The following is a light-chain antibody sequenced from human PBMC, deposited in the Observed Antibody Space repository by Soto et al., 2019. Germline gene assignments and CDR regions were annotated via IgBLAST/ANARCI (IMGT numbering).Light chain of an antibody. CDR1: QSVSSSN. V-gene: IGKV3-20*01. CDR3: QQYGSSPET. J-gene: IGKJ1*01. CDR2: GAS. Sequence: EIVLTQSPSTLSLSPGDRATLSCRASQSVSSSNLAWYQQKPGQAPKLLIYGASSRATGIPDRFSGSGSGTDFTLTISRLEPEDFAAYYCQQYGSSPETFGQGTKVEIK.